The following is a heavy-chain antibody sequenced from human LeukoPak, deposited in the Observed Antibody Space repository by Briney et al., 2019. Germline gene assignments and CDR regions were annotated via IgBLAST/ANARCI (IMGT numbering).Heavy chain of an antibody. CDR1: GGSISSYY. D-gene: IGHD3-22*01. CDR3: ARHASASGFDY. CDR2: IYYSGST. J-gene: IGHJ6*04. Sequence: SETLSLTCTVSGGSISSYYWSWIRQPPGKGLEWIGYIYYSGSTNYNPSLKSRVTISVDTSKNQFSLKLSSVTAADTAVYYCARHASASGFDYWGKGTTVTVSS. V-gene: IGHV4-59*08.